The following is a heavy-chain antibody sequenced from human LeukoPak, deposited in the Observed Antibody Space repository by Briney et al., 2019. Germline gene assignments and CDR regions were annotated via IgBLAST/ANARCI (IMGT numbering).Heavy chain of an antibody. CDR3: ARRGRYFDWLIVAFDI. D-gene: IGHD3-9*01. J-gene: IGHJ3*02. CDR2: LSNSGGYT. CDR1: GFTFRNYA. V-gene: IGHV3-23*01. Sequence: GGSLRLSCAASGFTFRNYAMTWVRQAPGKGLEWVSALSNSGGYTYYAHSVKGRFIISRDNSKNTLYLQMNSLRAEDTAVYYCARRGRYFDWLIVAFDIWGQGTMVTVSS.